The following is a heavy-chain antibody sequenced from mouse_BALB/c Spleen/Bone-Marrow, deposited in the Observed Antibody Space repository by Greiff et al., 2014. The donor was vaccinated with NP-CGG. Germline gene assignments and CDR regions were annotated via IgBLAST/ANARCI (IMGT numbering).Heavy chain of an antibody. CDR1: GFTFSNYG. Sequence: EVKLMESGGGLVRPGGSLKLSCAASGFTFSNYGMSWVRQTPDKRLELVATINSDGGSTYYPDSVKGRFTIYRDTAKNTLYLQMSSLKSEETAMYYCVRGNYGNYVDYFDFWGQGTTLTVSS. CDR2: INSDGGST. CDR3: VRGNYGNYVDYFDF. V-gene: IGHV5-6-3*01. J-gene: IGHJ2*01. D-gene: IGHD2-1*01.